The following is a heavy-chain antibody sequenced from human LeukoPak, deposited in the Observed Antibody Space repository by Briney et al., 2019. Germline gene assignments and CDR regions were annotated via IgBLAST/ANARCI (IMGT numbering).Heavy chain of an antibody. D-gene: IGHD6-19*01. J-gene: IGHJ4*02. Sequence: SETLSLTCTVSGGSISSYHWSWIRQPPGKGLEWIGYIYSSGSTNYNPSLKSRVTISVDTSKNQFSLKLSSVTAADTAVYYCAKAGSGWSDFDYWGQGTLGTVSS. V-gene: IGHV4-59*01. CDR1: GGSISSYH. CDR2: IYSSGST. CDR3: AKAGSGWSDFDY.